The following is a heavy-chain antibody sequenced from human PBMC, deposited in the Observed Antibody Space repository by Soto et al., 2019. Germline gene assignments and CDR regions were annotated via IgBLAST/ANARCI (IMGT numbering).Heavy chain of an antibody. CDR3: ARGLGGWPDY. J-gene: IGHJ4*02. CDR1: GYTFYSHS. V-gene: IGHV1-18*01. Sequence: ASVKVSCKASGYTFYSHSTSWVRQAPGQGLEWMGRISADNGNTKYAQKFQGRVTMTTDTSASTAYMELSSPRSEDTAVYYCARGLGGWPDYWGQGTLVTVSS. CDR2: ISADNGNT. D-gene: IGHD2-15*01.